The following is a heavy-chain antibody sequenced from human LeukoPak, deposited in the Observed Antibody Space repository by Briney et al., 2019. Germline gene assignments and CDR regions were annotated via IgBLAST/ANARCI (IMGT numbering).Heavy chain of an antibody. Sequence: GASVKVSCKASGYTFTGYYMHWVRQAPGQGLEWMGRINPNSGGTNYAQKFQGRVTMTRDTSISTAYMELSRLRSDDTAVYYCARHLQLAYYFDYWGQGTLVTASS. CDR3: ARHLQLAYYFDY. CDR2: INPNSGGT. CDR1: GYTFTGYY. J-gene: IGHJ4*02. V-gene: IGHV1-2*06. D-gene: IGHD6-13*01.